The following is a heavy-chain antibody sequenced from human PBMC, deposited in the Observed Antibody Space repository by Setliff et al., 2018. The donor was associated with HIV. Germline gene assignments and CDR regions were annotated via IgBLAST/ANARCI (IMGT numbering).Heavy chain of an antibody. J-gene: IGHJ6*03. D-gene: IGHD3-3*01. V-gene: IGHV1-8*02. CDR3: ARSEGVASYYNFWSGQPTYYYYMDV. CDR2: MNPNSGNT. Sequence: GASVKVSCKASGYTFTSYDINWVRQATGQGLEWMGWMNPNSGNTGYAQKSQGRVTMTRNTSISTAYMELSSLRSEDTAVYYCARSEGVASYYNFWSGQPTYYYYMDVWGKGTTVTVS. CDR1: GYTFTSYD.